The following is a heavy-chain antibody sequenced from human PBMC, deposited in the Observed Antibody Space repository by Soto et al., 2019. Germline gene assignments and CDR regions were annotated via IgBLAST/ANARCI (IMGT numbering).Heavy chain of an antibody. CDR3: AHRYSSSYDY. V-gene: IGHV2-5*02. CDR1: GFSLSTSGVA. J-gene: IGHJ4*02. CDR2: IYWDDNK. Sequence: QITLKESGPTLVKPTQTLTLTCTFSGFSLSTSGVAVGWIRQPPGKALECLALIYWDDNKRYSPSLQSRITLADDTSKNQVVLTMTNMDPVDTATYYCAHRYSSSYDYWGQGTLVTVSS. D-gene: IGHD6-13*01.